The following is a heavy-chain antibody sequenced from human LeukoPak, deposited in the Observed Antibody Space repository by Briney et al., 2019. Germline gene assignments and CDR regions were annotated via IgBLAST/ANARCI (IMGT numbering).Heavy chain of an antibody. V-gene: IGHV3-30*02. CDR3: ARDLGQYYDTSDNWFDP. J-gene: IGHJ5*02. CDR1: GFSFSHYG. CDR2: KQNDGSST. D-gene: IGHD3-22*01. Sequence: GGSLRLSCAASGFSFSHYGMHWVRQAPGKGLKWVAFKQNDGSSTFYADSVKGRFTISRDNAKNTLNLQMNSLRAEDTAVYYCARDLGQYYDTSDNWFDPWGQGTLVTVSS.